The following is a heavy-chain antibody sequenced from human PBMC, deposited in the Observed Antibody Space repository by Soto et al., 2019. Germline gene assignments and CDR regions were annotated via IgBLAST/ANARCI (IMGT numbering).Heavy chain of an antibody. CDR1: GFTFSTYS. D-gene: IGHD3-22*01. V-gene: IGHV3-21*01. CDR2: ITGSSSYI. Sequence: PGGSLRLSCAASGFTFSTYSMNWVRQAPGKGLEWVSSITGSSSYIYYTDSVKGRFTISRDNAKNSLYLQMHSLRAEDTAVYYCARDWLFQAFDYWGQGTLVTVSS. CDR3: ARDWLFQAFDY. J-gene: IGHJ4*02.